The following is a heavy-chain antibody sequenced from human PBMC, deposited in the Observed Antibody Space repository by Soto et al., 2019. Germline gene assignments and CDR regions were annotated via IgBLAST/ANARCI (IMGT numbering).Heavy chain of an antibody. J-gene: IGHJ4*02. D-gene: IGHD6-13*01. CDR3: ARGGAAAGYDY. CDR2: ISTYNGKT. Sequence: QVQLVQSGAEVKKPGASVKVSCKASGYTFTNYDISWVRQAPGQGLEWVGWISTYNGKTNYAQNLQGRVTMTPDTSTSTAYMELRSLTSDDTAVYSCARGGAAAGYDYWGQGTLVTVSS. CDR1: GYTFTNYD. V-gene: IGHV1-18*01.